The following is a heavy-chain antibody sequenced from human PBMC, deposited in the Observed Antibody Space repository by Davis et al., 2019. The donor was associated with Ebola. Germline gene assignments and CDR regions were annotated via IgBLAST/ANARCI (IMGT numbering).Heavy chain of an antibody. CDR2: IRAGGGGT. CDR1: GFTFSSYA. Sequence: PGGSLRLSCAASGFTFSSYAMVWVRQAPGKGPEWVSAIRAGGGGTYYADSVRGRFTIPRDNSRNTLHLQMNSLRAEDTAVYYCARDRYYTIDVWGQGTTVTVSS. J-gene: IGHJ6*02. V-gene: IGHV3-23*01. CDR3: ARDRYYTIDV. D-gene: IGHD3-10*01.